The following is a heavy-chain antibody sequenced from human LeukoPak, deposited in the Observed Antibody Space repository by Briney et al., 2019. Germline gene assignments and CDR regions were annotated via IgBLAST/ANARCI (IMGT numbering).Heavy chain of an antibody. J-gene: IGHJ4*02. Sequence: GGSLRLSCAASGFTFSSYAMSWVRQAPGKGLEWVAVISYDGSNKYYADSVKGRFTISRDISKNTLYLQMNSLRAEDTAVYYCAREASSWYVSLYYFDYWGQGTLVTVSS. D-gene: IGHD6-13*01. V-gene: IGHV3-30*04. CDR2: ISYDGSNK. CDR1: GFTFSSYA. CDR3: AREASSWYVSLYYFDY.